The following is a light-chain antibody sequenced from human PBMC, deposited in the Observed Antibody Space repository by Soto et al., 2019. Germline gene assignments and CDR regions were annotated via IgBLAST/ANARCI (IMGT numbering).Light chain of an antibody. CDR3: QQYSNWPLT. V-gene: IGKV3-15*01. Sequence: EIVMTQSPATLSVSPGEGATLSCRASQSVSSNLAWYQQKPGQAPRLLIFGASTRATGIPARFSGSGSGAEFSLTISALQSEDCAIYYCQQYSNWPLTFGGGTKVGIK. J-gene: IGKJ4*01. CDR2: GAS. CDR1: QSVSSN.